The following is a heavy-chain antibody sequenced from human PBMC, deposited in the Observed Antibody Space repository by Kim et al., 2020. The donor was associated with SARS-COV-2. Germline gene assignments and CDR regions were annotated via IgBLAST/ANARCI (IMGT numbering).Heavy chain of an antibody. CDR1: GYTFTSYY. J-gene: IGHJ4*02. CDR3: ARPFLGYTYGWGY. V-gene: IGHV1-46*01. D-gene: IGHD5-18*01. CDR2: INPSGGST. Sequence: ASVKVSCKASGYTFTSYYLYWVRQAPGQGLEWMGLINPSGGSTTYAQNFQGRVTMTRDTSTSTVYMELSSLRSEDTAVYYCARPFLGYTYGWGYWGQGTLVTVSS.